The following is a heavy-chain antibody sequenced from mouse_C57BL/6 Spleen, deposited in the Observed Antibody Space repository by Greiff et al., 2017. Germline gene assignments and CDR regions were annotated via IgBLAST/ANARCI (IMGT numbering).Heavy chain of an antibody. CDR1: GYTFTSYW. CDR3: TRSAYGSSLDY. Sequence: VQLQQSGTVLARPGASVKMSCKTSGYTFTSYWMHWVKQRHGQGLEGIGDIYPGNSDTSYNQKFKGKAKLTAVTSASTADMELSSLTKEDSAVYYCTRSAYGSSLDYWGQGTTLTVSS. V-gene: IGHV1-5*01. D-gene: IGHD1-1*01. J-gene: IGHJ2*01. CDR2: IYPGNSDT.